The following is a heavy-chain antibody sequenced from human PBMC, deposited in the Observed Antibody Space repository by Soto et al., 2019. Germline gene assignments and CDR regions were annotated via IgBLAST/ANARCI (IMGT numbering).Heavy chain of an antibody. CDR1: GFNFSTYG. D-gene: IGHD3-10*01. Sequence: GGSLRLSCEASGFNFSTYGMHWVRQAPGKGLEWVAIIWYDGINKHYADSVKGRFTISRDNSKNTLYLQMNSLSAEDTAVYYCAKDLTYGSLDYWGQGTQVTVSS. CDR3: AKDLTYGSLDY. J-gene: IGHJ4*02. CDR2: IWYDGINK. V-gene: IGHV3-33*06.